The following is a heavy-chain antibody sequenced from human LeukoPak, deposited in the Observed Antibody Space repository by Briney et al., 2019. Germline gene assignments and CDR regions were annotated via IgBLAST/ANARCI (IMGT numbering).Heavy chain of an antibody. V-gene: IGHV1-8*02. Sequence: ASVKVSCKASGYTFTSYDINWVRQATGQGLEWMGWMNPNSGNTGYAQKLQGRVTMTTDTSTSTAYMELRSLRSEDTAVYYCARGGVGGFDPWGQGTLVTVSS. CDR2: MNPNSGNT. J-gene: IGHJ5*02. CDR1: GYTFTSYD. CDR3: ARGGVGGFDP.